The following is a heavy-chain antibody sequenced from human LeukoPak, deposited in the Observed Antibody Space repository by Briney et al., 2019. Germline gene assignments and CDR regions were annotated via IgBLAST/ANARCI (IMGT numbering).Heavy chain of an antibody. J-gene: IGHJ5*02. V-gene: IGHV5-51*01. D-gene: IGHD1-7*01. CDR3: ARAIAPYKWNYVWFDP. Sequence: GESLKISCKGSGYSFTNYWIGWVRQMPGKGLEWMGMISPADSNARYSPSFQGQVTFSADKFINTAYLQWSSLTASDTAIYYCARAIAPYKWNYVWFDPWGQGTLVTVSS. CDR2: ISPADSNA. CDR1: GYSFTNYW.